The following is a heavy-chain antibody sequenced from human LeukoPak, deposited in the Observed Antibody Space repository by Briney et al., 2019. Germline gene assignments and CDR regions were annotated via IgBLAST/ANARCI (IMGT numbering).Heavy chain of an antibody. CDR3: ARTYDFGRGPPGDAFDN. V-gene: IGHV3-48*01. J-gene: IGHJ3*02. Sequence: GGSLRLSCATSGFTFTIFGINWVRQAPGKGPEWVSYIDARTGITYYADSVQGRFTISRDNAKESVFLQMNRLRVDDTAVYYCARTYDFGRGPPGDAFDNWGQGTPVTVSS. CDR2: IDARTGIT. D-gene: IGHD3-3*01. CDR1: GFTFTIFG.